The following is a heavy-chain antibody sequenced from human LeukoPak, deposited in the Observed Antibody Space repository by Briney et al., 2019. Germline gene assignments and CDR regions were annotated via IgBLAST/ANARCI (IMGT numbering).Heavy chain of an antibody. Sequence: ASVKVSCKASGYNFVSYGISWVRQAPGQGLEWMGWVSAYNGNTNYAQRFQGRVTLTTDTPTSTAYMELRSLGSDDTAVYYCARFSWLANYFDYWGQGTMVTVSS. CDR3: ARFSWLANYFDY. CDR1: GYNFVSYG. D-gene: IGHD6-19*01. CDR2: VSAYNGNT. J-gene: IGHJ4*02. V-gene: IGHV1-18*01.